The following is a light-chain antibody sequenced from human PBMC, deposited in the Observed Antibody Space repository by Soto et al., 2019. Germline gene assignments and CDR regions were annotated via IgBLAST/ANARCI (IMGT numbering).Light chain of an antibody. CDR3: SSYTSSSIYV. Sequence: QSVLTQPRSVSGSPGQSVTISCTGTSSDVGGYNYVSWYQQHPGKAPKLMIYDVGKRPSGVPDRFSGSKSDNTASLTISGLQAEDEADYYCSSYTSSSIYVFGTGTKVTVL. J-gene: IGLJ1*01. CDR2: DVG. CDR1: SSDVGGYNY. V-gene: IGLV2-11*01.